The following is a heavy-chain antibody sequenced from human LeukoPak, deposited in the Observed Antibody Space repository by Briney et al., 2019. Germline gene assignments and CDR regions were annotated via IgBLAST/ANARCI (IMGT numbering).Heavy chain of an antibody. CDR1: GFTFSSYG. V-gene: IGHV3-30*02. J-gene: IGHJ5*02. CDR2: IRYDGSNK. Sequence: GGSLRLSCAASGFTFSSYGMHWVRQAPGKGLEWVAFIRYDGSNKYYADSVKGRFTISRDNSKNSLCLQMNSLRADDTAVYYCVKIAPDLPWGQGTLVTVS. CDR3: VKIAPDLP.